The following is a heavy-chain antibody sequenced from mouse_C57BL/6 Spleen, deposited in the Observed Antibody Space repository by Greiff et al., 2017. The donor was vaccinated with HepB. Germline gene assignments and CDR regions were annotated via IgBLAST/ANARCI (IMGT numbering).Heavy chain of an antibody. CDR3: RRTQDYPFAY. CDR2: IDPETGGT. V-gene: IGHV1-15*01. D-gene: IGHD5-5*01. Sequence: QVQLQQSGAELVRPGASVTLSCKASGYTFTDYEMHWVKQTPVHGLEWIGAIDPETGGTAYNQKFKGKAILTVDKSSSTAYMELRSLTSEGSAVYYCRRTQDYPFAYWGQGTLVTVSA. CDR1: GYTFTDYE. J-gene: IGHJ3*01.